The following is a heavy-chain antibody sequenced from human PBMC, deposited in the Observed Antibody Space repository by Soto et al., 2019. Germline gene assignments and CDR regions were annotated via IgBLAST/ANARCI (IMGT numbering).Heavy chain of an antibody. D-gene: IGHD1-26*01. CDR1: GFTFSNSW. Sequence: GGSLRLSFAASGFTFSNSWMHWVRQAPGKGLVWVSYINSDGSTTTYEDSVKGRFTISRENAKNTVYLQITSLTAEETAVYYCARDRSYTTDXWGQVTLVTVSX. J-gene: IGHJ4*02. CDR3: ARDRSYTTDX. CDR2: INSDGSTT. V-gene: IGHV3-74*01.